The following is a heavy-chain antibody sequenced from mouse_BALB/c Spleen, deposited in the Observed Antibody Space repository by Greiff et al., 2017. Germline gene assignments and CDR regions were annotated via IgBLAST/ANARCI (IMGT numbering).Heavy chain of an antibody. V-gene: IGHV8-12*01. J-gene: IGHJ4*01. D-gene: IGHD2-14*01. Sequence: QVTLKVSGPGILQPSQTLSLTCSFSGFSLSTSGMGVSWIRQPSGKGLEWLAHIYWDDDKRYNPSLKSRLTISKDTSSNQVFLKITSVDTADTATYYCARRGDYRYEGDAMDYWGQGTSVTVSS. CDR2: IYWDDDK. CDR1: GFSLSTSGMG. CDR3: ARRGDYRYEGDAMDY.